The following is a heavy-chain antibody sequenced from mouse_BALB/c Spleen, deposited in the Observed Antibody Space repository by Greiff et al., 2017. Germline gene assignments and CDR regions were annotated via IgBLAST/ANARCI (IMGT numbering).Heavy chain of an antibody. Sequence: EVMLVESGGGLVKPGGSLKLSCAASGFTFSSYAMSWVRQTPEKRLEWVATISSGGSYTYYPDSVKGRFTISRDNAKNTLYLQMSSLKSEDTAMYYCARQDYYGNYDYAMDDWGQGTSVTVSS. D-gene: IGHD2-1*01. J-gene: IGHJ4*01. CDR3: ARQDYYGNYDYAMDD. CDR2: ISSGGSYT. V-gene: IGHV5-9-1*01. CDR1: GFTFSSYA.